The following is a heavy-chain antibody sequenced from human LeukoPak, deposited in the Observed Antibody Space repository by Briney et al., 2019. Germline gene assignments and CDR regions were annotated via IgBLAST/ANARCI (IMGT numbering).Heavy chain of an antibody. V-gene: IGHV3-21*01. CDR1: GFTFSVYT. Sequence: PGGSLRLSCAASGFTFSVYTINWVRQAPGKGLEWVSSITGSSSYIYYGDSVKGRFTVSRDNAKNSLYLQMNSLGVEDTAVYYCARGTLYSNYPFDYWGQGTLVTVSS. CDR2: ITGSSSYI. J-gene: IGHJ4*02. CDR3: ARGTLYSNYPFDY. D-gene: IGHD4-4*01.